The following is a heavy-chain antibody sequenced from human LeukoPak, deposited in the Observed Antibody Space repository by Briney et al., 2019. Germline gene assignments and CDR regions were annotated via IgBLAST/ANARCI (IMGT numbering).Heavy chain of an antibody. CDR1: GFTFSSSW. CDR3: ARDAVTRITYYYYYGMDV. Sequence: GGSLRLSCVASGFTFSSSWMSWVRQAPGKGLEWVANIKQDGSEKSYVESVRGRFTISRDNSKNTLYLQMNSLRAEDTAVYYCARDAVTRITYYYYYGMDVWGQGTTVTVSS. D-gene: IGHD4-17*01. V-gene: IGHV3-7*01. CDR2: IKQDGSEK. J-gene: IGHJ6*02.